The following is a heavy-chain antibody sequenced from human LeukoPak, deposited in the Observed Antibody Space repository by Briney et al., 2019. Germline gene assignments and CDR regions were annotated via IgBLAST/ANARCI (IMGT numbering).Heavy chain of an antibody. Sequence: ASVKVSCKASGYTFTSYGITWVRQAPGQGLEWMGWISAYNGETNYAQKFQGRLTMTTDTSTSTAHMELRSLRSDDTAVYYCARVYCTSTNCLYYFDYWGQGTLVTVSS. J-gene: IGHJ4*02. CDR2: ISAYNGET. CDR1: GYTFTSYG. D-gene: IGHD2-2*01. V-gene: IGHV1-18*01. CDR3: ARVYCTSTNCLYYFDY.